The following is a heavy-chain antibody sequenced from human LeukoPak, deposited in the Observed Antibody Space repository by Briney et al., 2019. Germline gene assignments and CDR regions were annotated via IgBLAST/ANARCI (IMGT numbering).Heavy chain of an antibody. CDR3: ARGRHTFIAVDYFDY. CDR2: INWKGGGT. V-gene: IGHV3-20*04. D-gene: IGHD6-19*01. J-gene: IGHJ4*02. CDR1: GFTFDDYG. Sequence: SGGSLRLSCAASGFTFDDYGMSWVRHVPGKGLEWVYGINWKGGGTGYADSVKGRFTISRDNAKNSLYLQMNSLRAEASALYYCARGRHTFIAVDYFDYWGQGTLVTVSS.